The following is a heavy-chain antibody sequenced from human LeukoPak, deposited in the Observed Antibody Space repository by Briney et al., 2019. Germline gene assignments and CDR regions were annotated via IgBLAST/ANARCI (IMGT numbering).Heavy chain of an antibody. CDR3: APESSGWYGSGY. Sequence: EASVKVSCKASGGTFSSYTISWVRQAPGQGLEWIGRIIPILGIANYAQKFQGRVTITADKSTSTAYMELSSLRSEDTAVHYCAPESSGWYGSGYWGQGTLVTVSS. J-gene: IGHJ4*02. V-gene: IGHV1-69*02. CDR2: IIPILGIA. CDR1: GGTFSSYT. D-gene: IGHD6-19*01.